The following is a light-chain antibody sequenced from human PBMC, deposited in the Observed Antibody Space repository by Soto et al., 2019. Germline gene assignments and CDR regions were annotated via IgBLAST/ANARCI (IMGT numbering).Light chain of an antibody. J-gene: IGLJ1*01. CDR1: TRYVGSYTL. CDR3: CSYAGGYTYL. CDR2: EGT. Sequence: CGRTKPASVSWSPGQPITVSCSATTRYVGSYTLVSWYQRHPGKAPKLMIYEGTKRPSGVPARFSGSKSGNTASLTISGLQADDEADYFCCSYAGGYTYLFGTGTKVIVL. V-gene: IGLV2-23*01.